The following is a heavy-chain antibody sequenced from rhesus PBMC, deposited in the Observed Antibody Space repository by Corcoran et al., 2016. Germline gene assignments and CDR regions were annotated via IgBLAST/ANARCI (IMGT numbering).Heavy chain of an antibody. CDR1: GGSVSSGHW. J-gene: IGHJ4*01. CDR2: ISGSSTAT. CDR3: ARGSTVDY. Sequence: QVQLQESGPGLVKLSETLSLTCAVSGGSVSSGHWWNGIRQPPGKGLEWIGYISGSSTATYYNPSLKSRVTYSRDTSKHHFSLRLNTVTAADTAVYYCARGSTVDYWGPGVLVAVSS. V-gene: IGHV4-65*01.